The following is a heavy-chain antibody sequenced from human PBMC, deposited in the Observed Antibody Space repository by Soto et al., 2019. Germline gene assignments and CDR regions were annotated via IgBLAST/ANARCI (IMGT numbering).Heavy chain of an antibody. V-gene: IGHV4-34*01. CDR3: ARESHDILTGPPWVWYFDL. Sequence: QVKLQQWGAGPLRPLETLSLTCGVSGGSFSGYYWAWIRQSPGKGLEWIGAINDRGSINYNPSLKSRVSISVHPSKHHYSLNLRSVTAADTAVYYCARESHDILTGPPWVWYFDLWGRGTLVTVSS. CDR2: INDRGSI. D-gene: IGHD3-9*01. J-gene: IGHJ2*01. CDR1: GGSFSGYY.